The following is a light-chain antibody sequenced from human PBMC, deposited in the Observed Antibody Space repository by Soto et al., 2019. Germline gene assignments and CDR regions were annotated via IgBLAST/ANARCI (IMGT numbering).Light chain of an antibody. CDR2: GVS. Sequence: EIVMTQSPATLSVSPGETATLSCRASENISGNLAWYQQRPGQSPRLLISGVSTRATGIPARFSGSGSGTEFTLTISSLQSVDFAIYYCQQYKHWPRTFGQGTKVEIK. CDR3: QQYKHWPRT. V-gene: IGKV3-15*01. CDR1: ENISGN. J-gene: IGKJ1*01.